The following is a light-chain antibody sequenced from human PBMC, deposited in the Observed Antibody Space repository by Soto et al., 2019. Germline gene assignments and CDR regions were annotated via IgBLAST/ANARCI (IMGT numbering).Light chain of an antibody. CDR3: QQRSNWPPIT. CDR1: PSVSSH. V-gene: IGKV3-11*01. Sequence: EIVLTQSPATLSLSPGERATLSCRASPSVSSHLAWYQQKPGQAPRLLIYDASNRATGIPARFSGSGSGTDFTLTISSLEPEDFAVYYCQQRSNWPPITFGQGTRLEIK. J-gene: IGKJ5*01. CDR2: DAS.